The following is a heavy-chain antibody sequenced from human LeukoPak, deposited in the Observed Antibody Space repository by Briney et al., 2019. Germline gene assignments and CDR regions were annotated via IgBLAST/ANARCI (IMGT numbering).Heavy chain of an antibody. CDR1: GGTFSSYA. J-gene: IGHJ4*02. V-gene: IGHV1-69*01. CDR2: IIPIFGTA. Sequence: SVKVSCKASGGTFSSYAISWVRQAPGQGLEWMGGIIPIFGTANYAQKFQGRVTITADESTSTAYMELSSLRSEDTAVYYCARDRGWAGYSYGFYYWGQGTLVTVSS. D-gene: IGHD5-18*01. CDR3: ARDRGWAGYSYGFYY.